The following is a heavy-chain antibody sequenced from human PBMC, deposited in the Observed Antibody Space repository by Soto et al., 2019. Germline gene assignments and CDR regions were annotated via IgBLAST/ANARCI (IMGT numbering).Heavy chain of an antibody. Sequence: EVQLVESGGGLVQPGGSLRLSCAASGFTFSSYAMHWVRQAPGKGLEYVSAISSNGGSTYYANSVKGRFTISRDNSKNTLYLQMGSLRAEDMAVYYCARVIGLDYYYGMDVWGQGTTVTVSS. CDR2: ISSNGGST. V-gene: IGHV3-64*01. J-gene: IGHJ6*02. CDR3: ARVIGLDYYYGMDV. D-gene: IGHD2-21*01. CDR1: GFTFSSYA.